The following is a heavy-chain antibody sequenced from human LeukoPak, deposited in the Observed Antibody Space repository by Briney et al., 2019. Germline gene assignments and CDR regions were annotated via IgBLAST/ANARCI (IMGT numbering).Heavy chain of an antibody. Sequence: PSETLSLTCTVSGGSISSGDYYWSWIRQPPGTGLEWIGYIYYSGGTSYNPSLKSRVSISVDTSKNQFSLKLTSVTAADTAVYYCARVNYYFDYWGQGTLVTVSS. CDR1: GGSISSGDYY. D-gene: IGHD5-24*01. CDR2: IYYSGGT. CDR3: ARVNYYFDY. J-gene: IGHJ4*02. V-gene: IGHV4-30-4*08.